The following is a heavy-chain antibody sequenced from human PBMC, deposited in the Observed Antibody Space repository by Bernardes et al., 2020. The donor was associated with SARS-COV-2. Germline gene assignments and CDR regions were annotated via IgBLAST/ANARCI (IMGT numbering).Heavy chain of an antibody. CDR1: GFTFSDYW. Sequence: GGSLRLSCAASGFTFSDYWMHWVRQSPGKGLVWVSRIKGDGKIITYADSVKGRFTISRDNSKNTLYLQMNGLRAEDTAVYYCLRSFDNWGQGTLVTVSS. V-gene: IGHV3-74*03. CDR3: LRSFDN. CDR2: IKGDGKII. J-gene: IGHJ4*02.